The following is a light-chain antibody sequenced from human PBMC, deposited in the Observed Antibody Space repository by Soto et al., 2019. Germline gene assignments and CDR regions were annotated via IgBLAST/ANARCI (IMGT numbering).Light chain of an antibody. J-gene: IGLJ1*01. Sequence: QSVLTQPASVSGSPGQSITISCTGTSSDVGAYNYVSWYQQHPGKVPKLMIYEVSNRPSGVSNRFSGSKSGNTASLTISGLQAEEEADYYCSSYTSSSPYVFGTGTKVTVL. V-gene: IGLV2-14*01. CDR2: EVS. CDR3: SSYTSSSPYV. CDR1: SSDVGAYNY.